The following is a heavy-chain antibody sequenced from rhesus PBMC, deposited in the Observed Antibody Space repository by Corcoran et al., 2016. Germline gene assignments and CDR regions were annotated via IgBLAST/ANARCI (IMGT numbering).Heavy chain of an antibody. V-gene: IGHV4-80*01. D-gene: IGHD3-3*01. CDR2: INDNSGST. CDR1: GGSFSSYW. J-gene: IGHJ1*01. CDR3: ARSDVRYLDWFP. Sequence: QVQLQESGPGLVKPSETLSLTCAVSGGSFSSYWWSWIRQPPGKGLKWIGEINDNSGSTNYNPALKSRITISKDASKNQFSLKLSSVNAADMAMYYCARSDVRYLDWFPWGPGALVTVSS.